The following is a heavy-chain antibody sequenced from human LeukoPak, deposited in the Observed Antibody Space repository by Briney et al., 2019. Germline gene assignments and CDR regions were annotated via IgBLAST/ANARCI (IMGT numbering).Heavy chain of an antibody. Sequence: SETLSLTCTVSGGSISSGGYYWSWIRQPPGKGLEWIGEINHSGSTNYNPSLESRVTISVDTSKNQFSLKLSSVTAADTAVYYCARLVGATTTHNWGQGTMVTVSS. J-gene: IGHJ3*01. CDR2: INHSGST. D-gene: IGHD1-26*01. CDR1: GGSISSGGYY. V-gene: IGHV4-39*07. CDR3: ARLVGATTTHN.